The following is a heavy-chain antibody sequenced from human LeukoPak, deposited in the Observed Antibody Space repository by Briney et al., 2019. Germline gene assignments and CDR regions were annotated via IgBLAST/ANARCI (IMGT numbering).Heavy chain of an antibody. J-gene: IGHJ4*02. CDR2: ISYDGSNK. Sequence: GGSLRLSCEASGFTFSSYGMHWVRQAPGKGLEWVAVISYDGSNKYYADSVKGRFTISRDNAKNSLYLQMNSLRAEDTAVYYCARVTLGTYYFDYWGQGTLVTVSS. D-gene: IGHD3-16*01. V-gene: IGHV3-30*03. CDR1: GFTFSSYG. CDR3: ARVTLGTYYFDY.